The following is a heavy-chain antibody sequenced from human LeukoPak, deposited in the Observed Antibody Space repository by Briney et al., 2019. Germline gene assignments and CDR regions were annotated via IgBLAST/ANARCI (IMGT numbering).Heavy chain of an antibody. CDR3: ARKAYTIFGVVAFDI. V-gene: IGHV1-8*01. D-gene: IGHD3-3*01. J-gene: IGHJ3*02. CDR1: GYTFTSYD. Sequence: ASVKVSCKASGYTFTSYDINWVRQATGQGLEWMGWMNPNSGNTGYAQKFQGRVTMTRDTSISTAYMELSRLRSDDTAVYYCARKAYTIFGVVAFDIWGQGTMVTVSS. CDR2: MNPNSGNT.